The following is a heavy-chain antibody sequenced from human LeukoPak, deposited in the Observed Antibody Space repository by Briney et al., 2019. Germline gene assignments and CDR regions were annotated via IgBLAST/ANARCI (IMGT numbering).Heavy chain of an antibody. D-gene: IGHD5-18*01. Sequence: IPSETLSLTCAVYGGSFSGYYWSWIRQPPGKGLEWIGEINHSGSTNYNPSLKSRVTISVDTSKNQFSLKLSSVTAADTAVYYCARLIGVQLWLRIRGYFDYWGQGTLVTVSS. CDR1: GGSFSGYY. V-gene: IGHV4-34*01. J-gene: IGHJ4*02. CDR3: ARLIGVQLWLRIRGYFDY. CDR2: INHSGST.